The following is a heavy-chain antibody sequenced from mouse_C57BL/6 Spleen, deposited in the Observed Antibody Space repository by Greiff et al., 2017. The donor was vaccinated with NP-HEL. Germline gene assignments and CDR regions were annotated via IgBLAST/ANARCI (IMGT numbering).Heavy chain of an antibody. Sequence: DVQLQESGPELVKPGASVKIPCKASGYTFTDYNMDWVKQSHGKSLEWIGDINPNNGGTIYNQKFKGKATLTVDKSSSTAYMELRSLTSEDTAVYYCAKRNGSNWYFDVWGTGTTVTVSS. V-gene: IGHV1-18*01. D-gene: IGHD1-1*01. CDR1: GYTFTDYN. J-gene: IGHJ1*03. CDR2: INPNNGGT. CDR3: AKRNGSNWYFDV.